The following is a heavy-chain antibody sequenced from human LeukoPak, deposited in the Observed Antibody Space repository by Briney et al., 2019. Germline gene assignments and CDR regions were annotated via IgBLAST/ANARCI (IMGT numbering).Heavy chain of an antibody. J-gene: IGHJ4*02. D-gene: IGHD6-19*01. CDR2: INHSGRT. CDR1: GGSFSGYY. CDR3: ARSIAVAGQYYFDY. Sequence: SETLSLTCPVYGGSFSGYYWSWVRQPPGRGREWIGEINHSGRTNYKTSLKSRVTISVDTSKNQFSLKLSSVTAADTAVYYCARSIAVAGQYYFDYWGQGTLVTVSS. V-gene: IGHV4-34*01.